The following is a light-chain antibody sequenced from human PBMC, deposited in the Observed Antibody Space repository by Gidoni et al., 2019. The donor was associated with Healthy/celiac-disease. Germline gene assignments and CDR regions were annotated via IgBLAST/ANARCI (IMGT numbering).Light chain of an antibody. CDR3: QKYNSAPWT. V-gene: IGKV1-27*01. J-gene: IGKJ1*01. CDR2: AAS. CDR1: QGISNY. Sequence: IQMTQSPSSLSASVGDRVTITRRASQGISNYLAWYQQKPGKVPKLLFYAASTLQSGVPSRFSGSGSGTDFTLTISSLHPEDVATYYCQKYNSAPWTFGQGTKVEIK.